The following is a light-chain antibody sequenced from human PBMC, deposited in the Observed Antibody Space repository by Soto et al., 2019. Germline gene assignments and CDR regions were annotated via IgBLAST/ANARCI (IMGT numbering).Light chain of an antibody. J-gene: IGKJ2*01. CDR1: QSVSSSY. Sequence: EIVLTQSPGTLSLSPGERATLSCRASQSVSSSYLAWYQQQPGQAPRLLIYGASSRATGIPDRFSGSGSGTDFTLTSSRLEPEDFAVYYCQEYGSSPLYTFGQGTKLEIK. CDR2: GAS. V-gene: IGKV3-20*01. CDR3: QEYGSSPLYT.